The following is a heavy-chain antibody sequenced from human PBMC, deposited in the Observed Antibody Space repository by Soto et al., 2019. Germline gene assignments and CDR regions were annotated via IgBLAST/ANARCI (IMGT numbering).Heavy chain of an antibody. V-gene: IGHV3-53*01. D-gene: IGHD3-22*01. J-gene: IGHJ2*01. CDR3: ARSTNDRIVVFNWYFDL. CDR2: IYSGGSK. Sequence: EVQLVESGGGLIQPGGSLRLSCAASGFTVSSNYMSWVRQAPGKGLEWVSVIYSGGSKYYADSVKGRLTISRDNTKNTLYLQMNSLRAEDTAVYYCARSTNDRIVVFNWYFDLWGRGTLVTVSS. CDR1: GFTVSSNY.